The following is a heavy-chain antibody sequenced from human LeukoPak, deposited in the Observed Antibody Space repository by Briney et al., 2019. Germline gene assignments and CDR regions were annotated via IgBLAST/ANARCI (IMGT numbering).Heavy chain of an antibody. CDR3: ARDLVVAPWDYYYGMDV. D-gene: IGHD2-8*02. V-gene: IGHV3-33*01. Sequence: PGGSLRLSCAASGFTFSSYGMHWVRQAPGKGLEWVAVIWYDGSNKYYADSVKGRFTISRDNSKNTLYLQMNSLRAEDTAVYYCARDLVVAPWDYYYGMDVWGQGTTVTVSS. CDR2: IWYDGSNK. J-gene: IGHJ6*02. CDR1: GFTFSSYG.